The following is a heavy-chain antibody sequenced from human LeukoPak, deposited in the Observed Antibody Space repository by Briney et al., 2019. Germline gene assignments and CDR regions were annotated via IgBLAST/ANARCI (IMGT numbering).Heavy chain of an antibody. CDR1: GGSISSGGYY. CDR2: IYYSGST. J-gene: IGHJ5*02. D-gene: IGHD3-22*01. Sequence: SETLSLTCTVSGGSISSGGYYWSWIRQHPGKGLEWIGYIYYSGSTYYNPSLKSRVTILEDTSKSQFSLKLSSATAADTAVYYCARDSGQYDSSGYDWNWFDPWGQGTLVTVSS. CDR3: ARDSGQYDSSGYDWNWFDP. V-gene: IGHV4-31*03.